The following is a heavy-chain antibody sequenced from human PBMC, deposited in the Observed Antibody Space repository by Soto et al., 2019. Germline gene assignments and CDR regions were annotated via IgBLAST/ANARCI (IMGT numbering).Heavy chain of an antibody. Sequence: PSETLSLTCSVSGYSVSSSDYYWAWIRQPPRKGLEWIGSMLYSGLTYYNPSLKSRVTLSVDTSKNQFSVRLNSVTASDTAVYYCAPLSVSLSGPYGIHVWGRGTTVTVSS. CDR2: MLYSGLT. J-gene: IGHJ6*02. D-gene: IGHD2-15*01. V-gene: IGHV4-39*01. CDR3: APLSVSLSGPYGIHV. CDR1: GYSVSSSDYY.